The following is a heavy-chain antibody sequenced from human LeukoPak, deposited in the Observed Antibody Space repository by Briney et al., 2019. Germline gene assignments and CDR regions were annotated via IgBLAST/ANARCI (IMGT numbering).Heavy chain of an antibody. Sequence: GGSLRLSCAASGFTFSSYAMSWVRQAPGKGLEWVSAISDSGGSTYDADSVKGRFTISRDNSKNTLYLQMNSLRAEDTAVYYCAKDTSIGRYCTNGACSPFDYWGRGTLVTVSS. CDR3: AKDTSIGRYCTNGACSPFDY. J-gene: IGHJ4*02. CDR1: GFTFSSYA. D-gene: IGHD2-8*01. V-gene: IGHV3-23*01. CDR2: ISDSGGST.